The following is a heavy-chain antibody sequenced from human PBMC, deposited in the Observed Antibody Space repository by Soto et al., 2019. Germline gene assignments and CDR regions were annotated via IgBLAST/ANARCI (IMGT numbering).Heavy chain of an antibody. CDR2: IYYSGST. J-gene: IGHJ5*02. CDR1: GGSISSSSYY. Sequence: PSETLSLTCTVSGGSISSSSYYWGWIRQPPGKGLEWIGSIYYSGSTYYNPSLKSRVTISVDTSKNQFSLKLSSVTAADTAVYYCARHERLRGRYNWFDPWGQGTLVTVSS. V-gene: IGHV4-39*01. CDR3: ARHERLRGRYNWFDP. D-gene: IGHD6-25*01.